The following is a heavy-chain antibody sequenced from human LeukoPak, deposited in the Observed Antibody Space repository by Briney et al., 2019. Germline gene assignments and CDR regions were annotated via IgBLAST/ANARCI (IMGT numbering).Heavy chain of an antibody. CDR1: GFTFSSYG. J-gene: IGHJ4*02. D-gene: IGHD6-25*01. CDR3: ARSIAADYFDY. CDR2: ISYDGSNK. Sequence: QPGGSLRLSCAASGFTFSSYGMHWVRQAPGKGLEWVAVISYDGSNKYYADSVKGRFTISRDNSKNTLYLQMNSLGAEDTAVYYCARSIAADYFDYWGQGTLVTVSS. V-gene: IGHV3-30*03.